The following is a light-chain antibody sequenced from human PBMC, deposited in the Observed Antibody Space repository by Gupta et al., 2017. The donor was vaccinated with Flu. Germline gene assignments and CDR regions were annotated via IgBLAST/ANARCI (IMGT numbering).Light chain of an antibody. CDR2: MAS. V-gene: IGKV4-1*01. CDR1: QSLSYTDNNKHF. J-gene: IGKJ2*02. CDR3: QQQDESPST. Sequence: DIVMTQSPQSLSVSLGERATIDCKSNQSLSYTDNNKHFLAWYQQRPGQPPKLLISMASERASGVPHRCRGRGSGTHYSLTISSLQPEDVAVYCCQQQDESPSTFGRGTKVEI.